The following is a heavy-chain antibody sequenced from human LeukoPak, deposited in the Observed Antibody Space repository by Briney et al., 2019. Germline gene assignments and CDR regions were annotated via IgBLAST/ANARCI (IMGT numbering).Heavy chain of an antibody. V-gene: IGHV3-48*02. Sequence: QPGGGLRLSCAASGFTFSSHSMNWVRQAPGKGLEWLSYIDSGSGNIYYRDSVKGRFTISRDNAQDSLYLQMDSLRDEDTAVYYCAREGHTSGWPPFDFWGQGILVTVS. D-gene: IGHD6-19*01. CDR2: IDSGSGNI. CDR1: GFTFSSHS. CDR3: AREGHTSGWPPFDF. J-gene: IGHJ4*02.